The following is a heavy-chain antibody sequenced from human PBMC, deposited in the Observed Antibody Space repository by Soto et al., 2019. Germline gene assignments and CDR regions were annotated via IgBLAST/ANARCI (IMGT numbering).Heavy chain of an antibody. D-gene: IGHD1-20*01. V-gene: IGHV4-59*08. CDR1: GGSISSYY. J-gene: IGHJ3*02. Sequence: SETLSLTCTVSGGSISSYYWSWIRQPPGKGLEWIGYIYYSGSTNYNPSLKSRVTISVDTSKNQFSLKLSSVTAADTAVYYCARHRRLPRVYPERGAFDIWGQGTMVTVSS. CDR3: ARHRRLPRVYPERGAFDI. CDR2: IYYSGST.